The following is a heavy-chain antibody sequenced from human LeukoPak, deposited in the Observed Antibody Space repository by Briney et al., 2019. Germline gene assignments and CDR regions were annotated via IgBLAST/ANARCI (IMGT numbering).Heavy chain of an antibody. J-gene: IGHJ4*02. Sequence: PGGSLRLSCAASGFTFNSYWMSWVRQAPGKGLEWVANINQDESEKYYVDSVKGRFTISRDNAENSIYVQMNSLRADDTAIYYCARVWTPSSTSCYDYWGQGTLVTVSS. CDR2: INQDESEK. CDR1: GFTFNSYW. CDR3: ARVWTPSSTSCYDY. V-gene: IGHV3-7*03. D-gene: IGHD2-2*01.